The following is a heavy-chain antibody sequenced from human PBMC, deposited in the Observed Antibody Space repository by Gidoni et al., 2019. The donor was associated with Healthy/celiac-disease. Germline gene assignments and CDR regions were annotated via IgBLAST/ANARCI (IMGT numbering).Heavy chain of an antibody. CDR3: ARPRVVTAKRGSTRDYYNGMDV. CDR1: GYSFTSYW. J-gene: IGHJ6*02. Sequence: EVQLVQSGAEVTKPGESLRISCKGYGYSFTSYWISWVGQMPGKGLEWRGRIDPRDSYTNDSPSFQGHVTISADKSISTAYRQWSSLKASDTAMYYCARPRVVTAKRGSTRDYYNGMDVWGQGTTVTVSS. D-gene: IGHD2-21*02. V-gene: IGHV5-10-1*03. CDR2: IDPRDSYT.